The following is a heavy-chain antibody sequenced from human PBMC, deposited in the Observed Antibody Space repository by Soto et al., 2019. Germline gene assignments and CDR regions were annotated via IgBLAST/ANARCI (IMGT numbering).Heavy chain of an antibody. Sequence: GASVKVSCKASGGTFSSYAISWVRQAPGQGLEWMGGIIPIFGTANYAQKFQGRVTITADESTSTAYMELSSLRSEDTAVYYCARAGLRYSSSSEHYNWFDPWGQGTLVTVSS. D-gene: IGHD6-6*01. CDR3: ARAGLRYSSSSEHYNWFDP. V-gene: IGHV1-69*13. J-gene: IGHJ5*02. CDR2: IIPIFGTA. CDR1: GGTFSSYA.